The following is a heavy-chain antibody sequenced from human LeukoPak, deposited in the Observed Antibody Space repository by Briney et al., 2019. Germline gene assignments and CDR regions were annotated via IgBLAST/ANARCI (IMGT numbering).Heavy chain of an antibody. CDR2: IIPIFGTA. Sequence: GASVKVSCKASGGTFSSYAISWVRQAPGQGLEWMGGIIPIFGTANYAQKFQGRVTITADESTGTAYMELSSLRSEDTAVYYCARPDYGAYSAFDIWGQGTMVTVSS. J-gene: IGHJ3*02. V-gene: IGHV1-69*13. CDR1: GGTFSSYA. D-gene: IGHD4-17*01. CDR3: ARPDYGAYSAFDI.